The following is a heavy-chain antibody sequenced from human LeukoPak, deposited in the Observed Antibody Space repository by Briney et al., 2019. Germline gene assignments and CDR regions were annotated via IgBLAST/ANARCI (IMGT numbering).Heavy chain of an antibody. CDR1: GGSISSGGYY. CDR3: ARAQPTVTLYYFDY. D-gene: IGHD4-17*01. CDR2: IYYSGST. Sequence: SETLSLTCTVSGGSISSGGYYWSWIRQHPGKGLEWIGYIYYSGSTYYNPSLKSRVTISVDTSKNQFSLKLSSVTAADTAVYYCARAQPTVTLYYFDYWGQGTLVTVSS. J-gene: IGHJ4*02. V-gene: IGHV4-31*03.